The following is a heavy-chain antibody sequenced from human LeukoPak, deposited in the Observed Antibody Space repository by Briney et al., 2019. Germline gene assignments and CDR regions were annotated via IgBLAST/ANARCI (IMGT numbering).Heavy chain of an antibody. Sequence: GASVTVSCTASGYTFTSYDINWVRQATGQGLEWMGWMNPNSGNTVYAQKFQGRVTITRNASISTAYMEVSSLRSEDTAVYYCARGIGYWFDPWGQGTLVTVSS. J-gene: IGHJ5*02. CDR2: MNPNSGNT. D-gene: IGHD2-15*01. CDR3: ARGIGYWFDP. V-gene: IGHV1-8*03. CDR1: GYTFTSYD.